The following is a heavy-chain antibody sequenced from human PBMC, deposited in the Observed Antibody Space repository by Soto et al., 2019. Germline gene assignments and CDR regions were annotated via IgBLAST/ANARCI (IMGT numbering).Heavy chain of an antibody. D-gene: IGHD1-26*01. CDR3: ARGEESKYYYYYYGMDV. CDR2: ISAYNGNT. J-gene: IGHJ6*02. V-gene: IGHV1-18*01. CDR1: GYTFTSYG. Sequence: QVPLVQSGAEVKKPGASVKVSCKASGYTFTSYGISWVRQAPGQGLEWMGWISAYNGNTNYAQKLQGRVTMTTDTSTSTAYMELRSLRSDDTAVYYCARGEESKYYYYYYGMDVWGQGTTVTVSS.